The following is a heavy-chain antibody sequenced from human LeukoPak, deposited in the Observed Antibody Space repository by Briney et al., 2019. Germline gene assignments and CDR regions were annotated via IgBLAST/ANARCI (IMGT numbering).Heavy chain of an antibody. Sequence: PGGSLRLSCTASGFTFSSYAMNWVRQAPGKGLEWVAGIGTGGTFTYYADSVKGRFTIFRDNSTNTLYLQMNSLRADDTAVYYCAKDLDSTTSGYYFDYWGQGTLVTVSS. CDR3: AKDLDSTTSGYYFDY. CDR2: IGTGGTFT. D-gene: IGHD1-14*01. V-gene: IGHV3-23*01. CDR1: GFTFSSYA. J-gene: IGHJ4*02.